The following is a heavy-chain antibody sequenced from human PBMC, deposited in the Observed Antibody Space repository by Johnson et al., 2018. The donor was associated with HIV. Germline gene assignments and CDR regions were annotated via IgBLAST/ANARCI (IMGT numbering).Heavy chain of an antibody. CDR2: INYSGGSA. J-gene: IGHJ3*02. CDR3: ARDYDLAARPVAFDI. D-gene: IGHD6-6*01. CDR1: GFTFSSYA. V-gene: IGHV3-20*04. Sequence: VQLVESGGGLVQPGGSLRLSCAASGFTFSSYAMSWVRQAPGKGLEWVSGINYSGGSAAYAESVKGRFTISRDNAKNSLYLQMNSLRAEDTAVYYCARDYDLAARPVAFDIWGQGTMVTVSS.